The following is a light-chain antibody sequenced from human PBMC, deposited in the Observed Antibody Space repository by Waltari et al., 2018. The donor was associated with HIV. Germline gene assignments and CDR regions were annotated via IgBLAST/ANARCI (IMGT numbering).Light chain of an antibody. CDR1: QSVLYSSNNKNY. CDR2: WAS. V-gene: IGKV4-1*01. Sequence: DIVMTQSPDSLAVSLGERATKNCKSSQSVLYSSNNKNYLAWYQQKPGQPPKLLIYWASTRESGVPDRFSGSGSATDFTLTISSLQAEDVAVYYCQQYYSIPYTFGQGTKLEIK. CDR3: QQYYSIPYT. J-gene: IGKJ2*01.